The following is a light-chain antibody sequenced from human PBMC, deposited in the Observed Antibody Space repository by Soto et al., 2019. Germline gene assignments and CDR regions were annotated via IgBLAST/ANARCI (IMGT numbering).Light chain of an antibody. V-gene: IGKV1-5*01. Sequence: DIQMTQPPSPLSASVGDRVTITSRASQGISTWLTWYQQKPGTAPKLLIYDASSLESGVPSRFSGSGSGTEFTLTISSLQPDDYATYYCQQYSSYSRTFGQGTKVDIK. CDR2: DAS. CDR1: QGISTW. CDR3: QQYSSYSRT. J-gene: IGKJ1*01.